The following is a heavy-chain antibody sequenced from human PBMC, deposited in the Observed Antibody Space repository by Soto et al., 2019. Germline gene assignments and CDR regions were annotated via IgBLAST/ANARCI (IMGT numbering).Heavy chain of an antibody. CDR3: ATSQGSSTSLEIYYYYYYGMDV. CDR1: GGTFSSYA. V-gene: IGHV1-69*01. J-gene: IGHJ6*02. D-gene: IGHD2-2*01. Sequence: QVQLVQSGAEVKKPGSSVKVSCKASGGTFSSYAISWVRQAPGQGLEWMGGIIPISGTANYAQKFQGRVTITADESTSTAYMKLSSLRDEDTDVYYCATSQGSSTSLEIYYYYYYGMDVWGQGTTVTVSS. CDR2: IIPISGTA.